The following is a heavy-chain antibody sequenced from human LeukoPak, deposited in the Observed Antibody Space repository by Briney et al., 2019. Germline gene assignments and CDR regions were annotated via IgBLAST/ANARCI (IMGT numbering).Heavy chain of an antibody. CDR3: ARGAGMVATVFYFDY. D-gene: IGHD5-12*01. V-gene: IGHV4-31*03. CDR2: IYYSGST. J-gene: IGHJ4*02. Sequence: SETLSLTCTVSGGSISSGGYYWSWIRQHPGKGLEWIGYIYYSGSTCYNPSLKSRVTIPVDTSKNQFSLKLSSVTAADTAVYYCARGAGMVATVFYFDYWGQGTLVTVSS. CDR1: GGSISSGGYY.